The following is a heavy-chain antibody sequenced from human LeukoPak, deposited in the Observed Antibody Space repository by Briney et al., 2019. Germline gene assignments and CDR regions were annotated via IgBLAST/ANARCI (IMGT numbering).Heavy chain of an antibody. CDR1: GFVFSSYA. J-gene: IGHJ4*02. D-gene: IGHD3-16*02. CDR3: ARGGGSYREPVDY. CDR2: IWHDGSDK. Sequence: GGSLRLSCSASGFVFSSYAMQWVRQAPDKGLEWVAVIWHDGSDKYYADSVKGRFTISRDNSKNTLYLQMGSLRAEDMAVYYCARGGGSYREPVDYWGQGTLVIVSS. V-gene: IGHV3-33*01.